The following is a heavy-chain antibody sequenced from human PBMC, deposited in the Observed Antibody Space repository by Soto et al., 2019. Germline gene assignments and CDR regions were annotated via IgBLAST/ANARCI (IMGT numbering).Heavy chain of an antibody. V-gene: IGHV4-39*01. CDR1: GGSIGISRYY. Sequence: TLALTCNVYGGSIGISRYYGGWICQPPGKGLEWMRSIYYSGSTYYNPSLKSRVTISVDTSKNQFSLKLSSVTAADTAVYYCARHGMDYYDSSHYYYSPYYFAYWGQG. D-gene: IGHD3-22*01. J-gene: IGHJ4*02. CDR2: IYYSGST. CDR3: ARHGMDYYDSSHYYYSPYYFAY.